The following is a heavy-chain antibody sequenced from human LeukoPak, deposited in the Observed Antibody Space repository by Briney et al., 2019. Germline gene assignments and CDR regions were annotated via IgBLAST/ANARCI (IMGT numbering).Heavy chain of an antibody. CDR3: ARDRYDSSGYYPRPGDY. CDR1: GGTFSSYA. Sequence: SVKVSCKASGGTFSSYAISWVRQAPGHGLEWMGRIIPIFGTANYAQKFQGRVTITTDESTSTAYMELSSLRSEDTAVYYCARDRYDSSGYYPRPGDYWGQGTLVTVSS. CDR2: IIPIFGTA. J-gene: IGHJ4*02. D-gene: IGHD3-22*01. V-gene: IGHV1-69*05.